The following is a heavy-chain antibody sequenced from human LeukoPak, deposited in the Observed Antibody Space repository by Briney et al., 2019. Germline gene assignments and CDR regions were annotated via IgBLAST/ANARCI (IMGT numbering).Heavy chain of an antibody. J-gene: IGHJ4*02. D-gene: IGHD2-15*01. CDR1: GFTFSSYE. Sequence: GGSLRLSCAASGFTFSSYEMNWVRQAPGKGLEWVSYISSSGSTIYYADSVKGRFTISRDNAKNSLYLQMNSPRAEDTAVYYCAKERFIFVVARTDYWGQGTLVTVSS. CDR2: ISSSGSTI. CDR3: AKERFIFVVARTDY. V-gene: IGHV3-48*03.